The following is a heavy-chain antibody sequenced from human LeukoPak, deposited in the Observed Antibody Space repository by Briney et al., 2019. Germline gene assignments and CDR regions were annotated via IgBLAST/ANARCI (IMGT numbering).Heavy chain of an antibody. D-gene: IGHD6-13*01. CDR2: IWYDGSNK. CDR3: ARDLPNIAAVPGAFDI. V-gene: IGHV3-33*01. CDR1: GFTFSSYG. J-gene: IGHJ3*02. Sequence: PGGSLRLSCAASGFTFSSYGMHWVRQAPGKGLEWVAVIWYDGSNKYYADSVKGRFTISRDNSKNTLYLQMNSLRAEDTAVYYCARDLPNIAAVPGAFDIWGQGTMVTVSS.